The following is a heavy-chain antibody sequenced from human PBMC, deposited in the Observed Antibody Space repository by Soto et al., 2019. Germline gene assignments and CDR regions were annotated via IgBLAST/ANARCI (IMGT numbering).Heavy chain of an antibody. CDR3: ASDRKGYVATELGYYYYMDV. D-gene: IGHD5-12*01. Sequence: PSETLSLTYIVSGGSISSYYWSWIRQPTGKGLERIGYIYYSGSTNYNPSLKSRVTISVDTSKNQFSLKLSSVTSADTAVYYCASDRKGYVATELGYYYYMDVWGKGTTVTVS. J-gene: IGHJ6*03. CDR2: IYYSGST. V-gene: IGHV4-59*01. CDR1: GGSISSYY.